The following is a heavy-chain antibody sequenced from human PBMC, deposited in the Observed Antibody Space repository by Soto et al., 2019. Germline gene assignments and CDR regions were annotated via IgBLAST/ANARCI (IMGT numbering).Heavy chain of an antibody. V-gene: IGHV1-18*01. J-gene: IGHJ4*02. D-gene: IGHD3-22*01. Sequence: ASALIFCCASSYTFTSYGISWVRQAPGQGLEWMGWISAYNGNTNYAQKLQGRVTMTTDTSTSTAYMELRSLRSDDTAVYYCARDYDSSGYPFDYWGQGTLVTVSS. CDR1: SYTFTSYG. CDR2: ISAYNGNT. CDR3: ARDYDSSGYPFDY.